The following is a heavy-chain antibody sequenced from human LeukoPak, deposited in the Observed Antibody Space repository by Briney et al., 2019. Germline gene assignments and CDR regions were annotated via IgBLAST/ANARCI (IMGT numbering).Heavy chain of an antibody. CDR3: AKDHFGYGSGSSHAFDI. J-gene: IGHJ3*02. CDR2: ISWNSGSI. Sequence: GRSLRLSCAASGFTFDDYAMHWVRQAPGKGLEWVSGISWNSGSIGYADSVKGRFTISRDNAKNSLFLQMNSLRAEDMALYYCAKDHFGYGSGSSHAFDIWGQGTMVTVSS. CDR1: GFTFDDYA. V-gene: IGHV3-9*03. D-gene: IGHD3-10*01.